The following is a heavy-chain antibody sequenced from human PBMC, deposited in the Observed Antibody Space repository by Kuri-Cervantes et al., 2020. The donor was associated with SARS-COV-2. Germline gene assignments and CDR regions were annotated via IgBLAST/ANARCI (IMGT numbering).Heavy chain of an antibody. CDR1: ETTFPNYD. V-gene: IGHV1-8*01. CDR3: ARGSIFSDTGGWYFDY. CDR2: VKTNSGNT. Sequence: ASVKVSCKAPETTFPNYDINWVRQATGQGLEWMGMVKTNSGNTLYAQFFQGRVTMTRDTSTSTVYMELSRLRSDDTAVYYCARGSIFSDTGGWYFDYWGQGTLVTVSS. D-gene: IGHD3-10*01. J-gene: IGHJ4*02.